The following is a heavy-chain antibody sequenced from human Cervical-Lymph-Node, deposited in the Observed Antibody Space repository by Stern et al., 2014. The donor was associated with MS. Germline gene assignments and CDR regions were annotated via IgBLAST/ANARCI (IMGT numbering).Heavy chain of an antibody. V-gene: IGHV1-46*01. Sequence: QVQLVQSGPEVKKPGASVKLSCKAPGYTFTSSSMHWVRQAPGQGLAWMGIINPSGDSTTYAPKFQGRVTMTRDTSSSTVYMELSSLGSEDTAVYYCARGQRYFDYWGQGTLVTVSS. J-gene: IGHJ4*02. CDR3: ARGQRYFDY. CDR2: INPSGDST. CDR1: GYTFTSSS.